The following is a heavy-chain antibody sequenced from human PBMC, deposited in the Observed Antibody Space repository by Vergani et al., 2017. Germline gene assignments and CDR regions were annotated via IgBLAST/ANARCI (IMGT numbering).Heavy chain of an antibody. D-gene: IGHD3-9*01. J-gene: IGHJ5*01. Sequence: DVHLAESGGGFFQPGGSLRLSCSASGFSFNSYWMHWVRQVPGKGLLWVSRIKSDGSITAYADSVKGRFTISRDNAQNTLYLQMNSLRVEDTCVYYCERARCIETCYMSNWLDSWGQGTLVTVSS. CDR2: IKSDGSIT. V-gene: IGHV3-74*03. CDR1: GFSFNSYW. CDR3: ERARCIETCYMSNWLDS.